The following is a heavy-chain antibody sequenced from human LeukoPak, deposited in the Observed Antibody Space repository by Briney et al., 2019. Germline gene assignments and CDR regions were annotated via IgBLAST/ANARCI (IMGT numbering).Heavy chain of an antibody. CDR3: ARSGQWELPDY. D-gene: IGHD1-26*01. CDR2: IYYTGST. V-gene: IGHV4-59*01. J-gene: IGHJ4*02. CDR1: GVSISSYY. Sequence: SETLSLTCTVSGVSISSYYWSWIRQPPGKGLEWIGYIYYTGSTNYNPSLKSRVTISIDTSKNQFSLKLSSVTAADTAVYYCARSGQWELPDYWGQGTLVTVSP.